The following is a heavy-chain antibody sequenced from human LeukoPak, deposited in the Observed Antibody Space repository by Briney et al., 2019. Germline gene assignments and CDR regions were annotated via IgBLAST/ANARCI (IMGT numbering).Heavy chain of an antibody. CDR1: GFTFSSYW. Sequence: GGSLRLSCAASGFTFSSYWMSWVRQAPGKGLEWVANIKQDGSEKYYVDSVKGRFTISRDNAKNSLYLQMNSLRAEDTAVYYCARDPYYDSSGYYSDVVNYFDYWGQGTLVTVSS. CDR2: IKQDGSEK. J-gene: IGHJ4*02. CDR3: ARDPYYDSSGYYSDVVNYFDY. V-gene: IGHV3-7*01. D-gene: IGHD3-22*01.